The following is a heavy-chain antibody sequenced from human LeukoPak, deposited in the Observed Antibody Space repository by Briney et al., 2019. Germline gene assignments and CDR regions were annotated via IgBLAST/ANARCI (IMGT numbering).Heavy chain of an antibody. CDR1: GYTFTGYY. D-gene: IGHD3-10*01. Sequence: ASVKVSCKASGYTFTGYYMHWVRQAPGQGLEWMGWINPNSGGTNYAQKFQGRVTMTRDTSISTAYMELSRLRSDDTAVYYCARGLWFGELYWFAPWGQETLVTVSS. V-gene: IGHV1-2*02. J-gene: IGHJ5*02. CDR2: INPNSGGT. CDR3: ARGLWFGELYWFAP.